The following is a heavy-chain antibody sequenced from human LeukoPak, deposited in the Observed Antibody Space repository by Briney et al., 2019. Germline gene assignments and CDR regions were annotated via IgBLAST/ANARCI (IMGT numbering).Heavy chain of an antibody. CDR1: GFTFSSYA. CDR3: ARSIAARSYFDY. CDR2: ISYDGSNK. J-gene: IGHJ4*02. Sequence: GGSLRLSRAASGFTFSSYAMHWVRQAPGKGLEWVAVISYDGSNKYYADSVKGRFTISRDNSKNTLYLQMNSLRAEDTAVYYCARSIAARSYFDYWGQGTLVTVSS. V-gene: IGHV3-30*04. D-gene: IGHD6-6*01.